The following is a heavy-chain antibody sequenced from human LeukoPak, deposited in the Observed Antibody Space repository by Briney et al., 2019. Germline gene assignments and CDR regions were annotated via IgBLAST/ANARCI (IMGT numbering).Heavy chain of an antibody. J-gene: IGHJ5*02. CDR1: GYTFTGYY. CDR2: INPNSGGT. Sequence: ASVKVSCKASGYTFTGYYMHWVRQAHGQGLEWMGWINPNSGGTNYAQKFQGRVTMTRDTSISTAYMELSRLRSDDTAVYYCARGGVFIANNWFDPWGQGTLVTVSS. D-gene: IGHD6-13*01. CDR3: ARGGVFIANNWFDP. V-gene: IGHV1-2*02.